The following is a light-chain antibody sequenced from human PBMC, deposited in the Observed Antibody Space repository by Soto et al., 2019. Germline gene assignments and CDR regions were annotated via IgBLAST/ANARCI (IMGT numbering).Light chain of an antibody. CDR2: DAS. V-gene: IGKV3-11*01. CDR3: QHRGNWPRT. J-gene: IGKJ2*01. CDR1: QSVTTY. Sequence: EIVLTQSPATLSLSPGERATLSCRASQSVTTYLTWYQQKPGQAPRLLIYDASNSATDIPARFSVSGSGTDFTLTISSLEPEDFAVYYCQHRGNWPRTFGQGTKLEIK.